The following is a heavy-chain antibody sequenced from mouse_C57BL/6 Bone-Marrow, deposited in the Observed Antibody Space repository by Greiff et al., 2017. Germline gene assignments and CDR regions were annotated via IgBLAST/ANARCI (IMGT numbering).Heavy chain of an antibody. Sequence: VQLQQSGAELMKPGASVKLSCKASGYTFTTYPIEWMKQNHGKSLEWIGNFHPYNDDTKYNEKFKGKATLTVEKSSSTVYLELSRLTSDDSAVYYCARGGNYGGYYFDYWGKGTTLTVSS. J-gene: IGHJ2*01. V-gene: IGHV1-47*01. CDR2: FHPYNDDT. CDR1: GYTFTTYP. CDR3: ARGGNYGGYYFDY. D-gene: IGHD2-1*01.